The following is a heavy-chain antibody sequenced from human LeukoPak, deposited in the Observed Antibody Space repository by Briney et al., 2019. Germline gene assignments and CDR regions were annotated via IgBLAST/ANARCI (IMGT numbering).Heavy chain of an antibody. V-gene: IGHV3-21*04. Sequence: GGSLRLSCAASGFTFISYSMNWVRQAPGKGLEWVSSISSSSSYIYYADSVKGRFTISRDNSKNTLYLQMNSLRAEDTAVYYCAIALSWYEPPDYWGQGTLVTVSS. CDR2: ISSSSSYI. CDR3: AIALSWYEPPDY. J-gene: IGHJ4*02. D-gene: IGHD6-13*01. CDR1: GFTFISYS.